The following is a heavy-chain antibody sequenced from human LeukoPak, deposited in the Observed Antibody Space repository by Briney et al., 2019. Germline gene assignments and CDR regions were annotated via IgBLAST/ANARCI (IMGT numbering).Heavy chain of an antibody. CDR2: IYTSGST. V-gene: IGHV4-4*07. D-gene: IGHD3-16*01. CDR1: GGSISGDY. Sequence: SETLSVTCTVSGGSISGDYWSWSPERAREGLGWIGRIYTSGSTNYNPSLQSRVTMPVHTSKNKFSLKLSSAPAADTAVYYCARFWGDDAFDIWGQGTMVTVPS. CDR3: ARFWGDDAFDI. J-gene: IGHJ3*02.